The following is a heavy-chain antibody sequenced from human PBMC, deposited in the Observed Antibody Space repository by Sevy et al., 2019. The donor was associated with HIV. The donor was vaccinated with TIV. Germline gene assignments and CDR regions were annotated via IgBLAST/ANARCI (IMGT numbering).Heavy chain of an antibody. CDR2: IYHSGYS. CDR1: GYSISSDYY. V-gene: IGHV4-38-2*01. J-gene: IGHJ4*02. D-gene: IGHD6-19*01. Sequence: SETLSLTCAVSGYSISSDYYWGWIRQPHGKGLEWIGRIYHSGYSYYNPSLKSRVTISVDTSKNQFSLKLSSVTAADTAVYYCARAIGTQVAGLYYFDYWGQGTLVTVSS. CDR3: ARAIGTQVAGLYYFDY.